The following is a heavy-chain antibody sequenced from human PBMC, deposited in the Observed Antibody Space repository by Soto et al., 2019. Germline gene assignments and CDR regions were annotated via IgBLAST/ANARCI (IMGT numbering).Heavy chain of an antibody. CDR3: AREGRHFDY. CDR1: GGSFSSYA. J-gene: IGHJ4*02. CDR2: INPIFDTP. V-gene: IGHV1-69*01. Sequence: QVQLVQSGAEVQRPGSSVKVSCKASGGSFSSYAISWVRQAPGQRLEWMGGINPIFDTPHYAQKFLGRVTITADESTATAYLELTGLTSDDTAVYFCAREGRHFDYWGQGTLVTVSS.